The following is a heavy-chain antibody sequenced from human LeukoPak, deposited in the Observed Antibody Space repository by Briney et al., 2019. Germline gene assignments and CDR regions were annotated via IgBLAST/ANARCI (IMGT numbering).Heavy chain of an antibody. CDR3: AKARTRGYSGYARGGQPDASDI. CDR1: GFTFSTYA. J-gene: IGHJ3*02. V-gene: IGHV3-23*01. CDR2: ISGSGGST. D-gene: IGHD5-12*01. Sequence: GGSLRLSCAASGFTFSTYAMGWVRQAPGKGLEWVSAISGSGGSTYYADSVKDRFTISRDNSKNTLYLQINSLRAEDTAVYYCAKARTRGYSGYARGGQPDASDIWGQGKMATVSA.